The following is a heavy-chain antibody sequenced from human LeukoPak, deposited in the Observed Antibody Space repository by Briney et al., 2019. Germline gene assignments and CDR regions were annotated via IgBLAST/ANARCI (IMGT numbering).Heavy chain of an antibody. D-gene: IGHD3-3*01. CDR2: IKNDGKIT. CDR3: LLIILGGSSQH. J-gene: IGHJ1*01. CDR1: EFTFNNYW. Sequence: GGSLRLSCAASEFTFNNYWMHWVRHAPGKGLVWVSRIKNDGKITTYADSVKGRFTTSRDNAKNTFYLQMNSLRVEDTAVYYCLLIILGGSSQHWGQGTLVTVSS. V-gene: IGHV3-74*01.